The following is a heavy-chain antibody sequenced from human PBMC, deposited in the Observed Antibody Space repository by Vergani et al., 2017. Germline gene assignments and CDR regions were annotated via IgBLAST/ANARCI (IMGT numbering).Heavy chain of an antibody. Sequence: QMQLQESGPGLVKASETLSLTCTVSGDSIISRSYYWGWIRQPPGKVLEWIGSIYNSGNGDSSSSLKSRVTISADTSKNQFSLRLTSVTAADTAVYYCASGKYYSDSTSHFRGRYFDVWDRGTLVTVPS. CDR1: GDSIISRSYY. V-gene: IGHV4-39*01. CDR2: IYNSGNG. CDR3: ASGKYYSDSTSHFRGRYFDV. D-gene: IGHD3-16*01. J-gene: IGHJ2*01.